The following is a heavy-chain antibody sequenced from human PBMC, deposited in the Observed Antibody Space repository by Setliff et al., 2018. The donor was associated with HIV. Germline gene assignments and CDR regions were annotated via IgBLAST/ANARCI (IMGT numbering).Heavy chain of an antibody. D-gene: IGHD2-15*01. V-gene: IGHV3-48*01. CDR1: GFNINSYN. CDR2: IRRNTNVT. J-gene: IGHJ1*01. Sequence: PGGSLRLSCTASGFNINSYNMNWVRQAPGKGLEWVAYIRRNTNVTYYGDSAKGRFTISRDNAKSSLYLQMSTLTAEDTALYYCARERCSGGSCPLDRDGFQHWGQGTLVTVSS. CDR3: ARERCSGGSCPLDRDGFQH.